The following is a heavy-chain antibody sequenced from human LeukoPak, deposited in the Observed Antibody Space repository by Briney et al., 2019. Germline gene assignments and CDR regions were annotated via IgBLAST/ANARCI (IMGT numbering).Heavy chain of an antibody. CDR3: AKDGGLWVSAHWGDS. CDR2: ISGSGGST. D-gene: IGHD7-27*01. CDR1: GFTFSSYA. V-gene: IGHV3-23*01. Sequence: GGSLRLSYAASGFTFSSYAMSWGRQAPGKGLEWVSSISGSGGSTYYADSVKGRFTVSRDNSKNTLFLQMNGLRAEDTAVYYCAKDGGLWVSAHWGDSWGRGTLVTVSS. J-gene: IGHJ4*02.